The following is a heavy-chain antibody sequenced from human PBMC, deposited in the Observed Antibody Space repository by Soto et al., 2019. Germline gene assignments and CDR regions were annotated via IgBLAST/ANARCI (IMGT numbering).Heavy chain of an antibody. CDR3: ARDTYYDFWSGYNRDYYYGMDV. D-gene: IGHD3-3*01. CDR2: ISAYNGNT. J-gene: IGHJ6*02. Sequence: ASVKVSCKASGYTFTSHGISWVRQAPGQGLEWMGWISAYNGNTNYAQKLQGRVTMTTDTSTSTAYMELRSLRSDDTAVYYCARDTYYDFWSGYNRDYYYGMDVWGQGTTVTVSS. V-gene: IGHV1-18*04. CDR1: GYTFTSHG.